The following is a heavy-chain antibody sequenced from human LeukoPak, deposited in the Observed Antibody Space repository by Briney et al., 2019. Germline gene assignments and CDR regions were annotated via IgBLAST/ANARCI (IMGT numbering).Heavy chain of an antibody. D-gene: IGHD3-22*01. CDR1: GYTFTSYG. V-gene: IGHV1-18*01. CDR3: ARARVTMIVVGSFDY. CDR2: ISAYNGNT. J-gene: IGHJ4*02. Sequence: GASVKVSCKASGYTFTSYGISWVRQAPGQGLEWMGWISAYNGNTNYAQKLQGRVTMTTDTSTSTAYMELRSLRSDDTAVYYCARARVTMIVVGSFDYWGQGTLVTVSS.